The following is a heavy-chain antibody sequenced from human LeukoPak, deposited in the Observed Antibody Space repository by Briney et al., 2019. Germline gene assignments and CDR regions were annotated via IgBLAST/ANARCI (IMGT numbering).Heavy chain of an antibody. V-gene: IGHV3-74*01. CDR3: TREPMGVTGY. J-gene: IGHJ4*02. CDR1: GFTFSSSW. D-gene: IGHD1-26*01. Sequence: GGSLRLSCAASGFTFSSSWMHWVRQAPGKGLVWVSRIKSDGSSTSYADSVKGRFTISRDNAKNMVYLQMNSLRAEDTAVYYCTREPMGVTGYWGQGTLVTVPS. CDR2: IKSDGSST.